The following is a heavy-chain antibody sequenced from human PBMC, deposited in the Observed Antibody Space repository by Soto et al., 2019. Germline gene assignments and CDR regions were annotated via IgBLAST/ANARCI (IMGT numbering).Heavy chain of an antibody. J-gene: IGHJ4*02. CDR1: GGYINSFY. V-gene: IGHV4-4*07. D-gene: IGHD6-13*01. CDR2: IYSSGNT. CDR3: ARARGWDTTSWFYFKY. Sequence: QVQLQESGPGLVKPSETLSLTCTVSGGYINSFYWNWIRQPAGKGLEWIGRIYSSGNTNYNPSLKSRVTMSVDASKNQFSLKLSSVTAADTAVYYCARARGWDTTSWFYFKYWGQGTLVTVSS.